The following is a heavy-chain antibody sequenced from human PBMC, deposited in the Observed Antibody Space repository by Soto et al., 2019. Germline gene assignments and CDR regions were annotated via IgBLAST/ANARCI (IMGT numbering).Heavy chain of an antibody. CDR3: AKVIGGSESYWGGSHYYYALDV. J-gene: IGHJ6*02. D-gene: IGHD3-10*01. V-gene: IGHV3-23*01. Sequence: EVQLLESGGGLTQPGGSLRLSCAASGFIFSDYAMYWVRQAPGKGLEWVSVISDSDGTTYYADSVRGRFTMSRDNSRNTIYLQMMSLRAEDTAVYYCAKVIGGSESYWGGSHYYYALDVWGQGTTVTVSS. CDR1: GFIFSDYA. CDR2: ISDSDGTT.